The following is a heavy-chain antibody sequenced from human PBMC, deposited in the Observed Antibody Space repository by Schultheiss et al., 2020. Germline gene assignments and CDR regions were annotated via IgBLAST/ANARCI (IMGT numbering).Heavy chain of an antibody. V-gene: IGHV3-9*01. J-gene: IGHJ4*02. D-gene: IGHD6-13*01. CDR2: ISWNSGSI. Sequence: GGSLRLSCTASGFTFSSYAMSWVRQAPGKGLEWVSGISWNSGSIGYADSVKGRFTISRDNAKNSLYLQMNSLRAEDTAVYYCAKGFGIAAAPHAHWGQGTLVTVSS. CDR3: AKGFGIAAAPHAH. CDR1: GFTFSSYA.